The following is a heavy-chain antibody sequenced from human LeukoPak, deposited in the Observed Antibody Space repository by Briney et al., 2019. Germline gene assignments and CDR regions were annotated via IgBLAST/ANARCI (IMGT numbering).Heavy chain of an antibody. CDR1: GGTFSSYA. Sequence: ASVKVSCKASGGTFSSYAISWVRQAPGQGLEWMGGIIPIFGTANYAQKFQGRVTITVDESTTTAYMELSSLRSEDTAVYYCARDWPPTPIIVVVPAAIYGMDVWGQGTTVTVSS. CDR3: ARDWPPTPIIVVVPAAIYGMDV. V-gene: IGHV1-69*01. CDR2: IIPIFGTA. J-gene: IGHJ6*02. D-gene: IGHD2-2*01.